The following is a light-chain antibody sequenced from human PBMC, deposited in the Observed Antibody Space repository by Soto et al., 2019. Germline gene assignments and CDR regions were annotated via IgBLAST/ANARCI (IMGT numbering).Light chain of an antibody. CDR2: EVS. CDR1: SSDVGGYNY. CDR3: SSYTSSSTLYV. J-gene: IGLJ1*01. V-gene: IGLV2-14*01. Sequence: QSVLTQPASVSGSPGQSITISCTGTSSDVGGYNYVSWYQQHPGKAPKLMIYEVSNRPSGVSNRFSGSKSGNTASLTISGLQAEEEADYYCSSYTSSSTLYVFGPGTKVTV.